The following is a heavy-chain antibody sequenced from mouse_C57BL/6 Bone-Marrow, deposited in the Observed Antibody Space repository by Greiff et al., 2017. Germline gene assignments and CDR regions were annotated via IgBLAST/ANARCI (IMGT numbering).Heavy chain of an antibody. Sequence: EVQRVESGGGLVKPGGSLKLSCAASGFTFSSYTMSWVRQTPEKRLEWVATISGGGGNTYYPDSVKGRFTIARDNAKNTLYLQMSSLRSEDTALYYGARRAYWGQGTLVTVSA. CDR3: ARRAY. CDR1: GFTFSSYT. V-gene: IGHV5-9*01. J-gene: IGHJ3*01. CDR2: ISGGGGNT.